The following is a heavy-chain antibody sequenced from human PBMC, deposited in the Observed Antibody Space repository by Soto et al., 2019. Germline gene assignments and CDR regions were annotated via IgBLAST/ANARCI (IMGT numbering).Heavy chain of an antibody. CDR3: ASDSLVVGDFDY. CDR2: ISSSSSYI. CDR1: GFTFSSYS. V-gene: IGHV3-21*01. D-gene: IGHD3-22*01. Sequence: EVQLVESGGGLVKPGGSLRLSCAASGFTFSSYSMNWVRQAPGKGLEWVSSISSSSSYIYYADSVKGRFTISRDNAKNSLYLQMNSLRAEDTAVYYCASDSLVVGDFDYWGQGTLVTVSS. J-gene: IGHJ4*02.